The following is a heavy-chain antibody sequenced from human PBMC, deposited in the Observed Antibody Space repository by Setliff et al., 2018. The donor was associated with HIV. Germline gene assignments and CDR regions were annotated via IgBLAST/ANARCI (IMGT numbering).Heavy chain of an antibody. CDR1: GGSVGSGSYY. Sequence: SETLSLTCSVSGGSVGSGSYYWSWIRQSPGKGLEWLGYIYYSGNTNYNPSLKNRLTMSLDTSKQQFSLRLSSVTAADTAIYYCARGGPSVPCTSVSCPPYYYMDVWGKGATVTVSS. CDR2: IYYSGNT. CDR3: ARGGPSVPCTSVSCPPYYYMDV. V-gene: IGHV4-61*01. D-gene: IGHD2-2*01. J-gene: IGHJ6*03.